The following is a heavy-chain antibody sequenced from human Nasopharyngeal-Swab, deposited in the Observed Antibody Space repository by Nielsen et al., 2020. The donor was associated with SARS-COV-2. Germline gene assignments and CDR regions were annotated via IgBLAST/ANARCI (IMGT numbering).Heavy chain of an antibody. D-gene: IGHD1-26*01. CDR3: ARDRGELLGEYYFDY. CDR2: ISYDGSNK. J-gene: IGHJ4*02. V-gene: IGHV3-30*04. Sequence: GGSLRLPCAASGFTFSSYAMHWVRQAPGKGLEWVAVISYDGSNKYYADSVKGRFTISRDNSKNTLYLQMNSLRAEDTAVYYCARDRGELLGEYYFDYWGQGTLVTVSS. CDR1: GFTFSSYA.